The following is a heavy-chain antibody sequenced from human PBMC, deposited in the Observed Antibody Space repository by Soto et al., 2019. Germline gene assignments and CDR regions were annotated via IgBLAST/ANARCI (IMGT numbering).Heavy chain of an antibody. J-gene: IGHJ5*02. V-gene: IGHV1-3*01. D-gene: IGHD3-22*01. CDR2: INAGKGNT. Sequence: QVQLVQSGAEVKKPGASVKVSCKASGYTFTDYALHWVRQAPGQGLEWMGWINAGKGNTKCSQKFQGRVTITMDTSASTAYRALSSLKSEDTAVYYCARGAYDDIHDTWGQGTRFTFSS. CDR1: GYTFTDYA. CDR3: ARGAYDDIHDT.